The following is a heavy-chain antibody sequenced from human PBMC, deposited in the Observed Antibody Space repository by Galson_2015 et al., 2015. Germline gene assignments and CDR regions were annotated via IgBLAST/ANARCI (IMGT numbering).Heavy chain of an antibody. Sequence: SLRLSCAASGFTFSSSAMNWVRQAPGKGLEWVSALSHTGSSIYYAGSVKGRFTISRDNSKNTLYLHLNSLRADDTAVYYCAKDWRAVVMSAIDYWGQGTQVTVSS. CDR3: AKDWRAVVMSAIDY. CDR1: GFTFSSSA. CDR2: LSHTGSSI. V-gene: IGHV3-23*01. D-gene: IGHD2-21*02. J-gene: IGHJ4*02.